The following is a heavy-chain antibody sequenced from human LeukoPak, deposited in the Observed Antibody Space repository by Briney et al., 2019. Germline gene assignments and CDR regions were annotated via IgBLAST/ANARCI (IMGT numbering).Heavy chain of an antibody. J-gene: IGHJ3*02. D-gene: IGHD1-1*01. CDR1: GGSISGYF. V-gene: IGHV4-59*08. Sequence: SETLSLTCTVSGGSISGYFWSWIRQSPGKGLEWIGYIYYIGSTKYNPSLKSRVTISVDTSKNQFSLEVKSVTAADTAVYYCARLNQLERFDAFDIWGQGTMVTVSS. CDR3: ARLNQLERFDAFDI. CDR2: IYYIGST.